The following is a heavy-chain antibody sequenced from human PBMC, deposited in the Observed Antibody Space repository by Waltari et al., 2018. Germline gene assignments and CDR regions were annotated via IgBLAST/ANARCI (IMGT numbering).Heavy chain of an antibody. J-gene: IGHJ4*02. D-gene: IGHD3-16*01. V-gene: IGHV1-69*11. CDR1: GNNFSNYA. Sequence: QVQLVQAGAEVKKPGSSVKVSCKDSGNNFSNYAVSWVRQAPGQGLEWMGGFIPVLGTANYAQRFQVRLTIIADESTSTAYMDLSSLRYEDTAVYYCAADRGTYDYIWGRSPFSFDYWGQGTLVTGSS. CDR2: FIPVLGTA. CDR3: AADRGTYDYIWGRSPFSFDY.